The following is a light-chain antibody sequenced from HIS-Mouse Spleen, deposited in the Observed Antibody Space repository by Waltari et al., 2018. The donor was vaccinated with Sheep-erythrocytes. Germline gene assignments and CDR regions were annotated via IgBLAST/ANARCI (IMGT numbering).Light chain of an antibody. V-gene: IGKV4-1*01. Sequence: DIVMTQSPDSLAVSLGERATINCKSSQSVLYSSNNKNYLAWYQPKPGQPPKLLIYWASTRGSGVPDRVSGSGSGTDFTLTISSLQAEDVAVYYCQQYYSTLTFGGGTKVEIK. CDR1: QSVLYSSNNKNY. CDR2: WAS. CDR3: QQYYSTLT. J-gene: IGKJ4*01.